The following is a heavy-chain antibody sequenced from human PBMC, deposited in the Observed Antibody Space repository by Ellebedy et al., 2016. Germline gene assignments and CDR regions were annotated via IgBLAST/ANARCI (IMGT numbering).Heavy chain of an antibody. V-gene: IGHV3-23*01. CDR2: ISSSGDNT. CDR1: GFTFSDAA. D-gene: IGHD2-15*01. CDR3: AAQDCSGVACQRPR. J-gene: IGHJ4*02. Sequence: GESLKISXAASGFTFSDAAMSWVRQAPGKGLEWVSLISSSGDNTYYADSVKGRFTISRDDSKSTLYLEMNSLRAEDTAVYYCAAQDCSGVACQRPRWGQGTLVTVSS.